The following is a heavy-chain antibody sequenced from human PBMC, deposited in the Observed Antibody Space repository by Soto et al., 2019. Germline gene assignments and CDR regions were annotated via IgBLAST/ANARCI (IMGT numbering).Heavy chain of an antibody. V-gene: IGHV3-74*01. D-gene: IGHD4-17*01. CDR1: GFTFSSYW. CDR3: ARVRNGDWYFDY. J-gene: IGHJ4*02. CDR2: IKTDGSVI. Sequence: EVQLVESGGGLVQPGGSLRLSCAASGFTFSSYWMHWVRQVPGKGLVWVSRIKTDGSVISYADSVQGRFTISRDNAKNTLYLQMNSLRADDSAVYYCARVRNGDWYFDYWGQGTLVTISS.